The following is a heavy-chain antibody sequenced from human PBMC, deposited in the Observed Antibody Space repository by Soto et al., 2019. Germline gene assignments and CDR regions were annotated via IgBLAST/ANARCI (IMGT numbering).Heavy chain of an antibody. CDR3: AKSLRYFDWLQDY. CDR1: GFTFSSYG. J-gene: IGHJ4*02. D-gene: IGHD3-9*01. V-gene: IGHV3-30*18. Sequence: QVQLVESGGGVVQPGRSLRLSCAASGFTFSSYGMHWVRQAPGKGLEWVAVISYDGSNKYYADSVKGRFTISRDNSKNRLYLQMNSLRAEDTAVYYCAKSLRYFDWLQDYWGQGTLVTVSS. CDR2: ISYDGSNK.